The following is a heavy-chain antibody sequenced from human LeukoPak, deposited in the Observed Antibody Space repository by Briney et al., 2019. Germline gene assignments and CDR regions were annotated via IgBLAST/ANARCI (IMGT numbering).Heavy chain of an antibody. D-gene: IGHD5-24*01. Sequence: SETLSLTCTVSGGSISSNNHYWGWIRQPPGKGLEWIGSIYYSGSTYYNPSLKSRVTISVDTSKNQFSLKLSSVTAADTAVYYCAREKDGYNTGDFDYWGWGTLVTVSS. CDR2: IYYSGST. CDR1: GGSISSNNHY. V-gene: IGHV4-39*02. CDR3: AREKDGYNTGDFDY. J-gene: IGHJ4*02.